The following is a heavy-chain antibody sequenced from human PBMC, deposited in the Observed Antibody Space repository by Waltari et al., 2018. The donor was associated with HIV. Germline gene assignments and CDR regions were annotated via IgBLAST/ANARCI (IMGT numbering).Heavy chain of an antibody. CDR3: ARLYCSSTSCSFDY. Sequence: EVQLVESGGGLVQPGVSLRLSCAASGFTFSPYAMNRVRQAPGKGLEYVSAISSNGGSTYYANSVKGRFTISRDNSKNTLYLQMGSLRAEDMAVYYCARLYCSSTSCSFDYWGQGTLVTVSS. J-gene: IGHJ4*02. CDR1: GFTFSPYA. CDR2: ISSNGGST. V-gene: IGHV3-64*01. D-gene: IGHD2-2*01.